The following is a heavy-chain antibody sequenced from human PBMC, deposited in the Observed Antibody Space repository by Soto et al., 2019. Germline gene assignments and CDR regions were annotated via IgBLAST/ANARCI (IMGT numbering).Heavy chain of an antibody. CDR3: ARVYCGGDCYPTLDFGMDV. J-gene: IGHJ6*02. CDR2: IIPIFGTA. V-gene: IGHV1-69*13. D-gene: IGHD2-21*02. CDR1: GGTFSSYA. Sequence: GASVKVSCKASGGTFSSYAISWVRQAPGQGLEWMGGIIPIFGTANYAQKFQGRVTITADESTSTAYMGLSSLRSEDTAVYYCARVYCGGDCYPTLDFGMDVWAQGTTVPVSS.